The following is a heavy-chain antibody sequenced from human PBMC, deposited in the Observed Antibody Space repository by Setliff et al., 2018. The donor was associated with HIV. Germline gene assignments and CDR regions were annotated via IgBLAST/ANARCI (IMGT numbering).Heavy chain of an antibody. D-gene: IGHD3-22*01. V-gene: IGHV4-4*02. CDR1: GGSISSSNW. CDR2: IYHSGST. J-gene: IGHJ4*02. Sequence: SETLSLTCAVSGGSISSSNWWSWVRQSPGKGLEWIGEIYHSGSTHYNPSLQSRVTISVDKSKSQFSLKLNSVTAADTAVYYCGGNGYYSIDYWGQGTLVTVS. CDR3: GGNGYYSIDY.